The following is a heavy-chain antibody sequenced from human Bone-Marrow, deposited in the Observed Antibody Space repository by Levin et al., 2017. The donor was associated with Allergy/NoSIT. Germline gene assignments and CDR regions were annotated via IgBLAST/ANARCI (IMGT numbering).Heavy chain of an antibody. CDR3: ARRQSQYLVPEFFDS. J-gene: IGHJ4*02. Sequence: ESGPTLVKPTQTLTLTCTFSGFSLTPRGLGVGWFRQPPGKALEWLGIIYWDNEKRYRPSLKTRLTISMDTSNNQVVLTMTNMDPVDTGTYFCARRQSQYLVPEFFDSWGQGTLVTVSS. D-gene: IGHD6-13*01. CDR2: IYWDNEK. V-gene: IGHV2-5*02. CDR1: GFSLTPRGLG.